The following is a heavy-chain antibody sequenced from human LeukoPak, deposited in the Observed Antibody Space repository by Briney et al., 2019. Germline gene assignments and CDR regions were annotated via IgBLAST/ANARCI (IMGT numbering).Heavy chain of an antibody. CDR1: GFTFSSYS. Sequence: GGSLRLSCAASGFTFSSYSMNWVRQAPGKGLEWVSYISSSSSTVYYADSVKGRFTISRDNAKNSLYLQMNSLRAEDTAVYYCASTLSRLRFPGYYMDVWGKGTTVTVSS. CDR2: ISSSSSTV. CDR3: ASTLSRLRFPGYYMDV. V-gene: IGHV3-48*01. J-gene: IGHJ6*03. D-gene: IGHD3-3*01.